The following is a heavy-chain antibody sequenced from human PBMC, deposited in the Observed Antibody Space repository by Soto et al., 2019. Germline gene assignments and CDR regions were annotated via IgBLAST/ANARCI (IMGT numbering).Heavy chain of an antibody. Sequence: QVQLVESGGGVVQPGRSLRLSCAASGFTFSSYGMHWVRQAPGKGLEWVAVIWYDGSNKYYADSVKGRFTISRDNSKNTLYLQMNSLRAEDTAVYYCARDREYSSSYLGYYFDYWGQGTLVTVSS. D-gene: IGHD6-6*01. CDR2: IWYDGSNK. V-gene: IGHV3-33*01. J-gene: IGHJ4*02. CDR3: ARDREYSSSYLGYYFDY. CDR1: GFTFSSYG.